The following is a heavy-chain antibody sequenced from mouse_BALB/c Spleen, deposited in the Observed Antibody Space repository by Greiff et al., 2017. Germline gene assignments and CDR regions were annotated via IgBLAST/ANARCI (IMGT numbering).Heavy chain of an antibody. CDR2: ISYSGST. J-gene: IGHJ2*01. CDR1: GYSITSDYA. D-gene: IGHD1-1*01. CDR3: ARSGTYYYGSSYY. Sequence: EVQGVESGPGLVKPSQSLSLTCTVTGYSITSDYAWNWIRQFPGNKLEWMGYISYSGSTSYNPSLKSRISITRDTSKNQFFLQLNSVTTEDTATYYCARSGTYYYGSSYYWGQGTTLTVSS. V-gene: IGHV3-2*02.